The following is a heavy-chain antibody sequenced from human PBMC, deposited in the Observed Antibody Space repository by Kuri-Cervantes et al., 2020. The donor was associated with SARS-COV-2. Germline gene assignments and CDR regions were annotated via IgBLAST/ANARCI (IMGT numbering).Heavy chain of an antibody. D-gene: IGHD6-19*01. CDR2: IYYSGST. V-gene: IGHV4-39*01. Sequence: GSLRLSCTVSGGSISSSSYYWCWIRQPPGKGLEWSGSIYYSGSTYYNPSLRSRVTISVDTSKNQFSLKLSSVTAADTAVYYCARTNKQWRGYFDYWGQGTLVTVSS. CDR1: GGSISSSSYY. CDR3: ARTNKQWRGYFDY. J-gene: IGHJ4*02.